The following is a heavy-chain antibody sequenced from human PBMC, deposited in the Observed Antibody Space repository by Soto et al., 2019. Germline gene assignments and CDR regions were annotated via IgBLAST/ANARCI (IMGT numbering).Heavy chain of an antibody. Sequence: GESLKISCKGSGYSFTNYWIGWVRQMPGKGLEWMGIIYPGNSNTRYSPSLQGQVTMSADKSISTAYLQWSSLRASDTAIHYCARPSELGLASSFDYWGQGSQVTVSS. D-gene: IGHD1-26*01. CDR1: GYSFTNYW. CDR2: IYPGNSNT. CDR3: ARPSELGLASSFDY. V-gene: IGHV5-51*01. J-gene: IGHJ4*02.